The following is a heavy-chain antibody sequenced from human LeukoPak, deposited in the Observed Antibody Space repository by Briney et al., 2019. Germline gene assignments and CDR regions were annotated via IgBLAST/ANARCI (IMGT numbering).Heavy chain of an antibody. V-gene: IGHV3-23*01. CDR3: RKAIAAAARYFDH. J-gene: IGHJ4*02. CDR1: GFTFSSYA. D-gene: IGHD6-25*01. CDR2: ISGSGGST. Sequence: GGSLRLSCAASGFTFSSYAMSWVRQAPGKGLEWVSAISGSGGSTYYADSVKGRFTISRDNSKNTLYLQMNSLRAEDTAVYYSRKAIAAAARYFDHWGQGTLLTVSS.